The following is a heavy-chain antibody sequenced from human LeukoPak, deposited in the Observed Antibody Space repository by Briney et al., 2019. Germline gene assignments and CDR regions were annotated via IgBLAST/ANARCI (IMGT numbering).Heavy chain of an antibody. CDR2: IKEDGSGT. J-gene: IGHJ4*02. CDR1: GFTFSSYA. CDR3: ARGRGCGY. V-gene: IGHV3-7*01. D-gene: IGHD2-21*01. Sequence: GGSLRLSCAASGFTFSSYAMSWVRQAPGKGLEWVANIKEDGSGTYYVDSVKGRFTISRDNAKNSLYLQMNSLRVDDTAVYYCARGRGCGYWGQGTLVTVSS.